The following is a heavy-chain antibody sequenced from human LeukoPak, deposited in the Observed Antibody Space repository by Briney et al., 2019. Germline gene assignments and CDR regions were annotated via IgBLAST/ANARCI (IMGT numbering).Heavy chain of an antibody. Sequence: GGSLRLSCAASGFTFSSYSMNWVRQAPGKGLEWVSYISSSSSTIYYADSVKGRFTISRDNAKNSLYLQMNSLRAEDTAVYYCARSPGTIFGASNWFDPWGQGTLVTVSS. CDR1: GFTFSSYS. CDR3: ARSPGTIFGASNWFDP. V-gene: IGHV3-48*01. J-gene: IGHJ5*02. CDR2: ISSSSSTI. D-gene: IGHD3-3*02.